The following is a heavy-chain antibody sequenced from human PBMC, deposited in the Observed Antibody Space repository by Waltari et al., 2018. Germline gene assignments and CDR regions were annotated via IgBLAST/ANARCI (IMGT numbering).Heavy chain of an antibody. V-gene: IGHV4-59*11. J-gene: IGHJ4*01. CDR3: ARTSRAIDYYFDY. CDR2: IYYSGNT. D-gene: IGHD3-10*01. Sequence: QVQLQESGPGLVKPSETLSLTCTVSDGSMTGPYWRWIRQPPGKGLEWIGYIYYSGNTNYHPSLKSRVTISVDTSKTQFSLKLNSVTAADTALYYCARTSRAIDYYFDYWGQGTLVTVSS. CDR1: DGSMTGPY.